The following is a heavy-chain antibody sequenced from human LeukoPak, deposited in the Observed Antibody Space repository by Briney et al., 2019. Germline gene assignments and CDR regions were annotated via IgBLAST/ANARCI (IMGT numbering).Heavy chain of an antibody. Sequence: SVKVSCKASGGTFSSYAISWVRQAPGQGLEWMGGIIPIFGTANYAQKFQGRVTITADESTSTAYMELSSLRSEDTAVYYCARVGSHTPCAFDIWGQGTMVTVSS. D-gene: IGHD6-6*01. J-gene: IGHJ3*02. CDR1: GGTFSSYA. V-gene: IGHV1-69*01. CDR3: ARVGSHTPCAFDI. CDR2: IIPIFGTA.